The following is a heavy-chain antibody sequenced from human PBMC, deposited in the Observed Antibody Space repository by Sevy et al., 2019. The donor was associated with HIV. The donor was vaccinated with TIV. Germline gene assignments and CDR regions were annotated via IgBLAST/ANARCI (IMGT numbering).Heavy chain of an antibody. CDR2: ISYDGSDK. J-gene: IGHJ4*02. Sequence: GGSLRLSCAASGFTFSSIGMHWVRQVPGKGLEWVSFISYDGSDKRYVDSVKGRFTISRDSSKNTLYLQMNSLRGGDTAVYYCAKDGPPYYTSGSYMYYFDYWGQGALVTVSS. V-gene: IGHV3-30*18. CDR1: GFTFSSIG. CDR3: AKDGPPYYTSGSYMYYFDY. D-gene: IGHD3-10*01.